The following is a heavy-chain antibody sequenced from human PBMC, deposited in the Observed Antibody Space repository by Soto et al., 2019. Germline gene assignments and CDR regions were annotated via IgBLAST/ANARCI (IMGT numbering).Heavy chain of an antibody. V-gene: IGHV4-34*01. CDR3: ARFAGLRTYYYYMDV. J-gene: IGHJ6*03. CDR2: INHSGST. D-gene: IGHD3-16*01. CDR1: GGSFSGYY. Sequence: SETLSLTCAVYGGSFSGYYWSWIRQPPGKGLEWIGEINHSGSTNYNPSLKSRVTISVDTSKNQFSLKLSSVTAADTAVYYCARFAGLRTYYYYMDVWGKGITVTVSS.